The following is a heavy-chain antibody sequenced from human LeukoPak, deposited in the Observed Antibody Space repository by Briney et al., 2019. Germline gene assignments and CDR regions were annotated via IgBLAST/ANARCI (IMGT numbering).Heavy chain of an antibody. CDR2: INHSGST. CDR3: ARASVGAMDY. Sequence: PSETLSLTCAVYGGSFSGYYWCWIRQPPGEGLEWIGEINHSGSTNYNPSLKTRVTISVDTSENQFSLQLSSVTAADTAVYYCARASVGAMDYWGQGTLVTVSS. D-gene: IGHD1-26*01. V-gene: IGHV4-34*01. J-gene: IGHJ4*02. CDR1: GGSFSGYY.